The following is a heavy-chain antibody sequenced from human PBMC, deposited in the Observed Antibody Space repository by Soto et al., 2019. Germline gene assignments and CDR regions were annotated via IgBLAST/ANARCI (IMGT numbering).Heavy chain of an antibody. V-gene: IGHV1-69*01. CDR2: IIPIFGTA. D-gene: IGHD2-15*01. CDR3: AGKGYCSGGSCYSSDYYYYYGMDV. Sequence: QVQLVQSGAEVKKPGSSVKVSCKASGGTFSSYAISWVRQAPGQGVEWMGGIIPIFGTANYAQKFQGRVTITADESTSTAYMELSSLRSEDTAVYYCAGKGYCSGGSCYSSDYYYYYGMDVWGQGTTVTVSS. J-gene: IGHJ6*02. CDR1: GGTFSSYA.